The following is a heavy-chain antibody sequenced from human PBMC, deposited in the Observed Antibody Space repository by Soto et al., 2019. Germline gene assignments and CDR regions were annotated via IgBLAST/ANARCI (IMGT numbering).Heavy chain of an antibody. CDR2: VYSSGST. CDR3: ARRAVVAVTGSLDNWLDP. J-gene: IGHJ5*02. V-gene: IGHV4-59*01. Sequence: ASVTLSPPSTVSGDSIARYNWNWLPQPPGKSLEWIGYVYSSGSTNYNPSLKSRVTISVDTSRNQFSLKVNSVTAADTAVYYCARRAVVAVTGSLDNWLDPWGQGILVTVFS. CDR1: GDSIARYN. D-gene: IGHD2-21*01.